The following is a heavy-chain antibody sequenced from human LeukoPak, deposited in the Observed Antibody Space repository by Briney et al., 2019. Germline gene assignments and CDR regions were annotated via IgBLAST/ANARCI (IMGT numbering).Heavy chain of an antibody. Sequence: PGGSLRLSCAASGFTFSSYAMHWVRQAPGKGLEWVAVISYDGSNKYYADPVKGRFTISRDNSKNTLYLQMNSLRAEDTAVYYCARGPFNVVVPAAIGGDYWGQGTLVTVSS. D-gene: IGHD2-2*02. J-gene: IGHJ4*02. CDR1: GFTFSSYA. CDR2: ISYDGSNK. V-gene: IGHV3-30*01. CDR3: ARGPFNVVVPAAIGGDY.